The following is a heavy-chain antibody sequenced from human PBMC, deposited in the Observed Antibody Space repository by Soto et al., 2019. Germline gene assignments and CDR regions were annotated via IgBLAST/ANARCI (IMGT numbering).Heavy chain of an antibody. CDR3: ARDMVTTVTKYYYYYGMDV. D-gene: IGHD4-17*01. Sequence: SVKVSFKASGGTFSSYAISWLRQAPGQGLEWMGGIIPIFGTANYAQKFQGRVTITADESTSTAYMELSSLRSEDTAVYYCARDMVTTVTKYYYYYGMDVWGQGTTVTVSS. CDR1: GGTFSSYA. J-gene: IGHJ6*02. CDR2: IIPIFGTA. V-gene: IGHV1-69*13.